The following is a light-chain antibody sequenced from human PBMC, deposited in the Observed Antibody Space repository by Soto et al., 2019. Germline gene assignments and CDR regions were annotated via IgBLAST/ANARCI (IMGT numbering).Light chain of an antibody. Sequence: DIQMTQSPSSLSASIGDRVTISCRASQNIRKYLNWYQQKPGKAPKLLIYTAFSLDSGVPSSFSGSGSGREFTLTISNLQPEDFATYYCQQGYSTPYTFGQGTKLEI. CDR1: QNIRKY. V-gene: IGKV1-39*01. CDR2: TAF. CDR3: QQGYSTPYT. J-gene: IGKJ2*01.